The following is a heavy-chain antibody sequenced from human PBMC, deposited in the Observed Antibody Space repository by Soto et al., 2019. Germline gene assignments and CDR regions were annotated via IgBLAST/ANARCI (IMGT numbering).Heavy chain of an antibody. D-gene: IGHD1-26*01. V-gene: IGHV1-69*13. J-gene: IGHJ5*02. CDR1: GGTFSSYA. Sequence: SVKVSCKASGGTFSSYAISWVRQAPGQGLEWMGGIIPIFGTANYAQKFQGRVTITADESTSTAYMELSSLRSEDTAVYYCARGEGPLSHYNWFDPWGQGTLVTVSS. CDR2: IIPIFGTA. CDR3: ARGEGPLSHYNWFDP.